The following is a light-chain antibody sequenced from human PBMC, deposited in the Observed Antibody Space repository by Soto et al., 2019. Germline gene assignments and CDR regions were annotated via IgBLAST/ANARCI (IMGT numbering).Light chain of an antibody. CDR3: QQYNNWPPNT. V-gene: IGKV3-15*01. CDR1: QSVSSN. Sequence: EIVMTQSPATLSVSPGERATLSCRASQSVSSNLAWYQQKPGQAPRILIYGASTRATGIPARFSGSGSGTEFTLTISSLQSEDFAVYYCQQYNNWPPNTFGQGTKVDIK. CDR2: GAS. J-gene: IGKJ2*01.